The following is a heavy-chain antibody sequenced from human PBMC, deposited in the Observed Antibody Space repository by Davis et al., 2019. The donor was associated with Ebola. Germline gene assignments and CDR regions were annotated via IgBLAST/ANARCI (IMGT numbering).Heavy chain of an antibody. V-gene: IGHV3-48*02. CDR3: ARGFEAEPGTGNNWYDP. Sequence: PGGSLRLSCAASGFPFTSYTLNWVRQAPGKGLEWISYISGTSDSIVYADSVKGRFTVSRDNAKNSVFLQMNNLRDGDTAVYYCARGFEAEPGTGNNWYDPWGQGTLVTVSS. CDR2: ISGTSDSI. J-gene: IGHJ5*02. CDR1: GFPFTSYT. D-gene: IGHD6-19*01.